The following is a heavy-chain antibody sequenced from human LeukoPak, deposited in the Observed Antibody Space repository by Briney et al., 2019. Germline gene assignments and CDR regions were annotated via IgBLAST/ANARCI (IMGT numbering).Heavy chain of an antibody. V-gene: IGHV3-23*01. J-gene: IGHJ4*02. CDR3: AKSYYDFWSGYYIGGDAFDY. CDR2: ISGRGGST. Sequence: GGSLRLSCAASGFTFSSYAMSWVRQAPGKGLEWVSDISGRGGSTYYADSVKGRFTISRDNSKNTLYLQMNSLRAEDTAVYYCAKSYYDFWSGYYIGGDAFDYWGQGTLVTVSS. D-gene: IGHD3-3*01. CDR1: GFTFSSYA.